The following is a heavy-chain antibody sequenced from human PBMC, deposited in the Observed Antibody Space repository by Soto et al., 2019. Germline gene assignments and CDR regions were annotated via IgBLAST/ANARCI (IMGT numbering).Heavy chain of an antibody. Sequence: ASVKVSCKASGYTFTSYGISWVRQAPGQGLEWMGWISAYNGNTNYAQKLQGRVTMTTDTSTSTAYMELRSLRSDDTAVYYCARAYSSSLYGWFDPWGKGTLVTVYS. CDR1: GYTFTSYG. D-gene: IGHD6-13*01. J-gene: IGHJ5*02. V-gene: IGHV1-18*04. CDR2: ISAYNGNT. CDR3: ARAYSSSLYGWFDP.